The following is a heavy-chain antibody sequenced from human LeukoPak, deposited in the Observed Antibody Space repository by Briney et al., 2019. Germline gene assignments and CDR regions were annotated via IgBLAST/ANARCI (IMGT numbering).Heavy chain of an antibody. CDR1: GGSISSADYS. V-gene: IGHV4-30-4*01. Sequence: SETLSLTCTVSGGSISSADYSWSWIRQPPGKGLEWIGYIYYSGSTYYNPSLKSRVTISVDTSKNQFSLRLSSVTAADTAVYYCARTKSQRGYTYGPHTYFDYWGQGTLVTVSS. CDR2: IYYSGST. D-gene: IGHD5-18*01. CDR3: ARTKSQRGYTYGPHTYFDY. J-gene: IGHJ4*02.